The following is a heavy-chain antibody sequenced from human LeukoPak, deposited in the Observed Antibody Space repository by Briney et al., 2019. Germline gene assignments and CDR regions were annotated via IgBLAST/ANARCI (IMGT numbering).Heavy chain of an antibody. Sequence: SETLSLTCAVSGGSISTNWWNWVRQPPGKGLEWIGEIYHTGISNYNPSLKSRATISVGTSKNQFSLKLSSVTAADTAVYYCARGGGSSSWYLWGQGTLVTVSS. V-gene: IGHV4-4*02. J-gene: IGHJ5*02. CDR2: IYHTGIS. D-gene: IGHD6-13*01. CDR1: GGSISTNW. CDR3: ARGGGSSSWYL.